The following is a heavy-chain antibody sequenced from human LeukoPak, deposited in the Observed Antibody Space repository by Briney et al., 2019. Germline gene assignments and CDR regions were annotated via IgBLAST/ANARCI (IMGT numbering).Heavy chain of an antibody. CDR2: ISSSGSTI. J-gene: IGHJ5*02. Sequence: GGSLRLSCAASGFTFSSYEMNWVRQAPGKGLEWVSYISSSGSTIYYADSVKGRFTIPRDNAKNSLYLQMNSLRAEDTAVYYCAREVSDWFDPWGQGTLVTVSS. CDR1: GFTFSSYE. V-gene: IGHV3-48*03. CDR3: AREVSDWFDP.